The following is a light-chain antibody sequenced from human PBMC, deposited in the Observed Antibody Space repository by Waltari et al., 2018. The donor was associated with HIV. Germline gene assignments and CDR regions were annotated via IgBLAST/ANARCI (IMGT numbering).Light chain of an antibody. CDR3: GAWDDNLRGV. Sequence: QAVLTQTPSASASPGQKITSPCSGSDSNIRRHNVYWYHHFPGRAPNLLLYKNNQRSSGVPDRFSGSKSGTSASLTISGLRSEDEGTYFCGAWDDNLRGVFGGGTRVTVL. CDR2: KNN. V-gene: IGLV1-47*01. CDR1: DSNIRRHN. J-gene: IGLJ2*01.